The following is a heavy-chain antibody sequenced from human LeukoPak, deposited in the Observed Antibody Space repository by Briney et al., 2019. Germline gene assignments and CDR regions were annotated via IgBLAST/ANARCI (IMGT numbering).Heavy chain of an antibody. V-gene: IGHV4-4*07. J-gene: IGHJ3*02. Sequence: SETLPLTCTVSGGSISSYYWSWIRQSPGKGLEWIGRIYTSGSTNYNPSLKSRVTMSVDTSKNQFSLKLSSVTAADTAVYYCARVRLYPHGAFDIWGQGTMVTVSS. CDR3: ARVRLYPHGAFDI. CDR1: GGSISSYY. D-gene: IGHD2-8*01. CDR2: IYTSGST.